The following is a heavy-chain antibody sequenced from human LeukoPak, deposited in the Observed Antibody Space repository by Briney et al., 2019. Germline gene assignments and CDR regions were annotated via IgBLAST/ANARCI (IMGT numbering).Heavy chain of an antibody. CDR2: IYSGGST. CDR1: GFTVSSNY. D-gene: IGHD2-15*01. J-gene: IGHJ6*03. Sequence: GGSLRLSCAASGFTVSSNYMTWVRQAPGKGLEWVSVIYSGGSTYYADSVEGRFTISRDNSNNTLYLQMNSLRAEDTAVYYCAREWWQLILGYYYYYMDVWGNGTTVTVSS. CDR3: AREWWQLILGYYYYYMDV. V-gene: IGHV3-66*02.